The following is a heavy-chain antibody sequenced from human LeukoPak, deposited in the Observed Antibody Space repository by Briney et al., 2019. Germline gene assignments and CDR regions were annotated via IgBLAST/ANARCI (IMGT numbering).Heavy chain of an antibody. CDR3: AKEVAIPVAVDAFER. J-gene: IGHJ3*02. Sequence: GGSLRLSCAASGFTFSSYGMHWVRQAPGKGLEWVAFIRYDGSNKYYADSVKGRFTISRDNSKNTLYLQMNSLGAEDTAVYYCAKEVAIPVAVDAFERWGKGTLVTASS. V-gene: IGHV3-30*02. CDR1: GFTFSSYG. CDR2: IRYDGSNK. D-gene: IGHD6-19*01.